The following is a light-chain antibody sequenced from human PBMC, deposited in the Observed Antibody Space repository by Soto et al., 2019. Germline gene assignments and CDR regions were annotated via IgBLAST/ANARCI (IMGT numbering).Light chain of an antibody. CDR2: EVT. CDR1: SSDVGGHNY. V-gene: IGLV2-8*01. CDR3: SSYAGSMNLI. Sequence: QSALTQPPSASGSPGQSVTISCTGTSSDVGGHNYVSWYQQYPGKAPKLIIYEVTKRPSGVPDRFSGSKSVNTASLTVSGLQAEEEADYYCSSYAGSMNLIFGGGTKLTVL. J-gene: IGLJ2*01.